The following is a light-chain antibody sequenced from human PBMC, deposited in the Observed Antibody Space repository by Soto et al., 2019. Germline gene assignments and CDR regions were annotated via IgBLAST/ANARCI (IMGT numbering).Light chain of an antibody. CDR3: SSYTRSNTLRYV. Sequence: QSALTQPASVSGSPGQSITISCTGTSRDVGGYNYVSWYQHHPGKAPKVMIYDVSNRPSGVSNRFSGSKSGNTASLTISGLRAEDEPDYYCSSYTRSNTLRYVFGTGTKVTVL. V-gene: IGLV2-14*03. CDR2: DVS. CDR1: SRDVGGYNY. J-gene: IGLJ1*01.